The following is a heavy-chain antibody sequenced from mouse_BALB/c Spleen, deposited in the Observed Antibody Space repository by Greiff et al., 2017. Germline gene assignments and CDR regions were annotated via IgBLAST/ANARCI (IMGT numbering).Heavy chain of an antibody. V-gene: IGHV3-6*02. D-gene: IGHD2-14*01. J-gene: IGHJ3*01. CDR1: GYSITSGYY. CDR2: ISYDGSN. CDR3: ARDRYDAWFAY. Sequence: VQLKESGPGLVKPSQSLSLTCSVTGYSITSGYYWNWIRQFPGNKLEWMGYISYDGSNNYNPSLKNRISITRDTSKNQFFLKLNSVTTEDTATYYCARDRYDAWFAYWGQGTLVTVSA.